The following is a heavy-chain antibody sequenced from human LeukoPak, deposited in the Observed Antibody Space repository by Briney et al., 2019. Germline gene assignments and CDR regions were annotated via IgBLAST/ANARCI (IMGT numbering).Heavy chain of an antibody. J-gene: IGHJ6*02. CDR2: IYYSGST. CDR1: GGSISSSSYY. CDR3: ARTYSSGWYGPFGMDV. V-gene: IGHV4-31*03. D-gene: IGHD6-19*01. Sequence: PSETLSLTCTVSGGSISSSSYYWGWIRQHPGKGLEWIGYIYYSGSTYYNPSLKSRVTISVDTSKNQFSLKLSSVTAADTAVYYCARTYSSGWYGPFGMDVWGQGTTVTVSS.